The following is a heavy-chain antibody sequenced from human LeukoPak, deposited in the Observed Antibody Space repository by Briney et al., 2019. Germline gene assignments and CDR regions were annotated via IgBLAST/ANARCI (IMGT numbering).Heavy chain of an antibody. J-gene: IGHJ4*02. CDR3: TTGHYSSSSVGF. V-gene: IGHV3-15*01. Sequence: GGSLRLSCAASGFTFSNAWMSWVRQAPGKGLEWVGRIKSKTDGGTTDYAAPVKGRFTISRGDSKNTLYLQMNSLKTEDTAVHYCTTGHYSSSSVGFWGQGTLVTVSS. CDR2: IKSKTDGGTT. CDR1: GFTFSNAW. D-gene: IGHD6-6*01.